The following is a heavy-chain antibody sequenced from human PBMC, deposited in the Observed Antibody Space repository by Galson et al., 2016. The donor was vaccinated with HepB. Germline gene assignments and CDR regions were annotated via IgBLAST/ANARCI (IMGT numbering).Heavy chain of an antibody. CDR1: GVSISSTRYY. D-gene: IGHD1-14*01. V-gene: IGHV4-39*01. Sequence: ETLSLTCSVSGVSISSTRYYWGWIRQTPGKGLEWLGSIFYSGKTYYNPSLKSRITISVDTSRNQFSLKLSSVTATDTAIYYCAKVNRVLADYWGQGTLVTVSS. CDR3: AKVNRVLADY. J-gene: IGHJ4*02. CDR2: IFYSGKT.